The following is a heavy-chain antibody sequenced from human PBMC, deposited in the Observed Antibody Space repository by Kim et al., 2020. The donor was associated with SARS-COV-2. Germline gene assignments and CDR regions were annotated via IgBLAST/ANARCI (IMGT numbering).Heavy chain of an antibody. D-gene: IGHD3-22*01. CDR2: ISSSSSYT. J-gene: IGHJ4*02. CDR1: GFTFSDYY. V-gene: IGHV3-11*06. Sequence: GGSLRLSCAASGFTFSDYYMSWIRQAPGKGLEWVSYISSSSSYTNYADSVKGRFTISRDNAKNSLYLQMNSLRAEDTAVYYCARTYYYDSSAFGYWGQGTLVTVSS. CDR3: ARTYYYDSSAFGY.